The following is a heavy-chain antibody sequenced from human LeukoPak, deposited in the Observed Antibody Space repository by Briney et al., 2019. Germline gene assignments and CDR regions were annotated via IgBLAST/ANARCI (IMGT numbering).Heavy chain of an antibody. CDR3: ASLTSLPYCSGGSCPPL. D-gene: IGHD2-15*01. CDR1: GYSISSGYY. CDR2: IYHSGST. V-gene: IGHV4-38-2*01. Sequence: SETLSLTCAVSGYSISSGYYWGWIRQPPGKGLEWIGSIYHSGSTYYNPSLKSRVTISVDTSKNQFSLKLSSVTAADTAVYYCASLTSLPYCSGGSCPPLWGQGTLVAVSS. J-gene: IGHJ4*02.